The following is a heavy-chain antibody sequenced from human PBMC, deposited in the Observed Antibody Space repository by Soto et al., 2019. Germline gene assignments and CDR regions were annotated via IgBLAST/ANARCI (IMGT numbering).Heavy chain of an antibody. CDR3: ARLSSGWTAFDY. CDR2: IYSGGST. V-gene: IGHV3-53*01. D-gene: IGHD6-19*01. CDR1: GFTVSSNY. Sequence: PGGFLRLSCAASGFTVSSNYMSWVRQAPGKGLEWVSVIYSGGSTYYADSVKGRFTISRDNSKNTLYLQMNSLRAEDTAVYYCARLSSGWTAFDYWGQGTLVTVSS. J-gene: IGHJ4*02.